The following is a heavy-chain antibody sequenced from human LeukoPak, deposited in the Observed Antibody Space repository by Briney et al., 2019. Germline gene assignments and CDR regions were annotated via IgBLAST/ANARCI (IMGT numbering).Heavy chain of an antibody. D-gene: IGHD2-2*01. CDR2: ISGSGGST. Sequence: PGASLRLSCAASGFTFSSYTMSWVRQAPGKGPEWVSAISGSGGSTYYADSVKGRFTISRDNSKNTLYLQMNSLRAEDTAVYYCAKSPANYYYYGMDVWGQGTTVTVSS. J-gene: IGHJ6*02. V-gene: IGHV3-23*01. CDR3: AKSPANYYYYGMDV. CDR1: GFTFSSYT.